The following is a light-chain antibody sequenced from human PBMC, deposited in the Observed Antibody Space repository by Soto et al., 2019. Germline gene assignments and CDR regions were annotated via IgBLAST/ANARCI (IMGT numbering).Light chain of an antibody. CDR2: KAS. J-gene: IGKJ4*01. Sequence: DIQMTQSPSSLSASVGDRVTITCRASQYNSHWLAWYQQKPGKDPNLLIYKASILESGVPARFSGSGSGTEFTLTISSLQHNALSSYDCQQSGSYPPTFGGGTKVEI. CDR3: QQSGSYPPT. V-gene: IGKV1-5*03. CDR1: QYNSHW.